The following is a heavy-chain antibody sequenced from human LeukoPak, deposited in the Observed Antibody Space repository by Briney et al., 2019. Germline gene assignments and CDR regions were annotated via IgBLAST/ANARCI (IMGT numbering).Heavy chain of an antibody. V-gene: IGHV3-74*01. J-gene: IGHJ4*02. CDR3: AREHSTIDY. Sequence: PGGSLRLSCAASGFTFSSHWMHWVRHAPGKGLVWVSRIHIDGRTTSYADSVKGRFTISRDNAKNTLYLQMNSLRAEDTAVYYCAREHSTIDYWGQGTLVTVSS. CDR1: GFTFSSHW. CDR2: IHIDGRTT. D-gene: IGHD5/OR15-5a*01.